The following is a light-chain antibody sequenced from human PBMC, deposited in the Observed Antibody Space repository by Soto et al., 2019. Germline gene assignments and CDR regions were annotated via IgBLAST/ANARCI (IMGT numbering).Light chain of an antibody. CDR1: SGSIASNY. V-gene: IGLV6-57*04. J-gene: IGLJ3*02. CDR2: EEN. Sequence: NFMLTQPHSVSESPGKTVTISCTRSSGSIASNYVQWYQQRPGSAPTTVIYEENQRPSGVPDRFSGSIDSSSNSASLTLSRLKTEDEADYYCQSYHSSNVVFGGGTKLTVL. CDR3: QSYHSSNVV.